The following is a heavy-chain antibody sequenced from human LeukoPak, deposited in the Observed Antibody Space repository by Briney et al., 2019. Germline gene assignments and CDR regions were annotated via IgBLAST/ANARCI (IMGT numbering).Heavy chain of an antibody. CDR1: GGSFSGYY. Sequence: KPSETLSLTCAVYGGSFSGYYWSWIRQPPGKGLEWIGEINHSGSTNYNPSLKSRVTISVDTSKNQFSLKLSSVTAADTAVYYCAGGAYFWSGYSQYNWFDPWGQGTLVTVSS. V-gene: IGHV4-34*01. CDR3: AGGAYFWSGYSQYNWFDP. CDR2: INHSGST. J-gene: IGHJ5*02. D-gene: IGHD3-3*01.